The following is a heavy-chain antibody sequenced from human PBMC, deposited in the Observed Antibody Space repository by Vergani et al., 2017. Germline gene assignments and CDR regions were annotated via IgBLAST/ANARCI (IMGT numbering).Heavy chain of an antibody. J-gene: IGHJ4*02. CDR1: GYTFTSYY. CDR3: ARSAGSGYGIDY. Sequence: QVQLVQSGAEVKKPGASVKVSCKASGYTFTSYYMHWVRQAPGQGLEWMGIINPSGGSTSYAQQFQGRVTMTRDTSTSTVYMELSSLRSEDTAVYYCARSAGSGYGIDYWGQGTLVTVSS. D-gene: IGHD3-22*01. V-gene: IGHV1-46*01. CDR2: INPSGGST.